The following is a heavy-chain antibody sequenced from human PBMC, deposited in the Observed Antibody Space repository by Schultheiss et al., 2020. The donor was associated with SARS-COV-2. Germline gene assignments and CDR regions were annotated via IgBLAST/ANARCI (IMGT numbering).Heavy chain of an antibody. Sequence: SETLSLTCAVYGGSFSGYYWSWIRQPPGKGLEWIGEINHSGSTNYNPSLKSRVTISVDTSKNQFSLKLSSVTAADTAVYYCARVVEAAPVYYAMDVWGQGTTVTVSS. D-gene: IGHD6-13*01. J-gene: IGHJ6*02. V-gene: IGHV4-34*01. CDR2: INHSGST. CDR1: GGSFSGYY. CDR3: ARVVEAAPVYYAMDV.